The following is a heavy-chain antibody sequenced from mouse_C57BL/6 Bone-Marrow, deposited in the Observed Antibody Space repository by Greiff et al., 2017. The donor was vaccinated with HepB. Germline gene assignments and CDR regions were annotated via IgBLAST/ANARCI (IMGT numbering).Heavy chain of an antibody. CDR3: ARFTTVVEGAFDY. V-gene: IGHV1-55*01. Sequence: QVQLQQPGAELVKPGASVKMSCKASGYTFTSYWITWVKQRPGQGLEWIGDIYPGSGSTNYNEKFKSKATLTVDTSSSTAYMQLSSLTSEDSAVYYWARFTTVVEGAFDYWGQGTTLTVSS. D-gene: IGHD1-1*01. CDR2: IYPGSGST. CDR1: GYTFTSYW. J-gene: IGHJ2*01.